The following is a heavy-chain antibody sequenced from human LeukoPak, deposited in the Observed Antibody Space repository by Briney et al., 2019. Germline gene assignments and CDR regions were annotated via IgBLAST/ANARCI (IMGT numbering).Heavy chain of an antibody. CDR2: IYASGST. J-gene: IGHJ3*02. CDR3: ARNEDFWTAWGAFDI. Sequence: SQTLSLTCTVSGGSISSGSYYWSWIRQPAGKGLEWIGRIYASGSTKYNPSLESRVTISVDTSKNQFSLNLNSVTAADTAVYYCARNEDFWTAWGAFDIWGQGTMVTVSS. CDR1: GGSISSGSYY. V-gene: IGHV4-61*02. D-gene: IGHD3/OR15-3a*01.